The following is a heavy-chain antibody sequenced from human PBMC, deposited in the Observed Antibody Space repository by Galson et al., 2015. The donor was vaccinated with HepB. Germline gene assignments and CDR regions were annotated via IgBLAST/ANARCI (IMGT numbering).Heavy chain of an antibody. V-gene: IGHV3-74*01. J-gene: IGHJ5*01. CDR3: ARERHRSTYTPNWFDT. D-gene: IGHD2-2*01. CDR2: INGDASST. CDR1: GFTFSSNW. Sequence: SLRLSCAASGFTFSSNWMHWVRQAPGKGLEWVSRINGDASSTIYADSVQGRFTISRDNARNTLYLQLNSLSAEDTAVYYCARERHRSTYTPNWFDTWGRGTMVTVSS.